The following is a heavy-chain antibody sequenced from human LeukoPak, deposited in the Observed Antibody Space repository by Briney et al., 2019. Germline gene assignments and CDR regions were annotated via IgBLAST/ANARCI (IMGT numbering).Heavy chain of an antibody. D-gene: IGHD3-10*01. Sequence: SETLSLTCTVSGGSISSYYWSWIRQPPGKGLEWIGYIYYSGSTNYNPFLKSRVTISVDTSKNQFSLKLSSVTAADTAVYYCAREYGSGDFDYWGQGTLVTVSS. CDR1: GGSISSYY. J-gene: IGHJ4*02. CDR2: IYYSGST. V-gene: IGHV4-59*01. CDR3: AREYGSGDFDY.